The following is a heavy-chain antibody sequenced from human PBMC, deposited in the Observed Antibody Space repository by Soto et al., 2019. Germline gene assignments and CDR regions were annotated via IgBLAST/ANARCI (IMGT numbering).Heavy chain of an antibody. CDR1: GFTCSDYY. J-gene: IGHJ6*02. Sequence: QVQLVESGGGLVKPGGSLRLSCAASGFTCSDYYMSWIRQAPGKGLELLSYISPRSTYTNYAESVKDRFTISRDGATTSVYLQMNSLRVEDTAVYFCARYDVSFYGVDVWGQGTTVTVSS. V-gene: IGHV3-11*05. D-gene: IGHD3-3*01. CDR2: ISPRSTYT. CDR3: ARYDVSFYGVDV.